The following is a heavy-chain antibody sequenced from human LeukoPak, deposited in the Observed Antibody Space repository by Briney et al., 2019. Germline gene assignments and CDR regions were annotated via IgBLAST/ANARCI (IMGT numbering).Heavy chain of an antibody. CDR1: GGSISTYY. D-gene: IGHD3-10*01. CDR2: IYHSGST. V-gene: IGHV4-59*08. Sequence: PSETLSLTCTVSGGSISTYYWNWIRQPPGKGLEWIGYIYHSGSTNYNPSLQSRVTISVDTSKNQFSLKLNSVTAADTAAYYCARHYGPWGQGTLVTVSS. CDR3: ARHYGP. J-gene: IGHJ5*02.